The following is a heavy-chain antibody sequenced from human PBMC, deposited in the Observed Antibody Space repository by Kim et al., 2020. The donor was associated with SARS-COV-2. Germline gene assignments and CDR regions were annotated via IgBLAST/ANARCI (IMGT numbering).Heavy chain of an antibody. V-gene: IGHV3-43*01. CDR3: AKDMVLAAAGTQEFDY. Sequence: SVKGRFTISRDNSKNSLYLQMNSLRTEDTALYYCAKDMVLAAAGTQEFDYWGQGTLVTVSS. J-gene: IGHJ4*02. D-gene: IGHD6-13*01.